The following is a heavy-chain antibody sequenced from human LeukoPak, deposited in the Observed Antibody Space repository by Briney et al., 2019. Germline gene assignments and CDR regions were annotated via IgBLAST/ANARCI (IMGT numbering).Heavy chain of an antibody. D-gene: IGHD3-16*01. V-gene: IGHV1-24*01. CDR3: ATAMITFGGVTSPRRYCYYGMDV. J-gene: IGHJ6*02. CDR1: GYTLTELS. Sequence: GASVKVSCKVSGYTLTELSMHWVRQAPGKGLEWMGGFDPEDGETIYAQKFQGRVTMTEGTSTDTAYMELSSLRSEDTAVYYCATAMITFGGVTSPRRYCYYGMDVWGQGTTVTVSS. CDR2: FDPEDGET.